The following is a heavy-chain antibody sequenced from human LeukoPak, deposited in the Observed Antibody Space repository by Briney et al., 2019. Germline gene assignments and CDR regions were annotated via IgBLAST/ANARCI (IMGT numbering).Heavy chain of an antibody. CDR1: GGSISSSSYF. V-gene: IGHV4-39*01. CDR2: IYYSGST. CDR3: ARDGYTYGSFDY. Sequence: SETLSLTCSVSGGSISSSSYFWGWIRQPPGKRLEWIGSIYYSGSTYSNPSLKSRVTISVDTSKSQFSLKLSSVTAADTAVYYCARDGYTYGSFDYWGQGTLVTVSS. D-gene: IGHD5-18*01. J-gene: IGHJ4*02.